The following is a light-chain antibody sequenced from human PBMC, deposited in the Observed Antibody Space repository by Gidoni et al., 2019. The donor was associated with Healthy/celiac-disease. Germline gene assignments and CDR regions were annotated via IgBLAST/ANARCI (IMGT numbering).Light chain of an antibody. CDR1: QSVSSY. V-gene: IGKV3-11*01. Sequence: EIVLTQSPATLSLSPRERATLSCRASQSVSSYLAWYQQKPGQAPRLLIYDASNRATGIPARFSGSGSGTDFTLTISSLEPEDFAVYYCQQRSNWLVTFGGGTKVEIK. J-gene: IGKJ4*01. CDR3: QQRSNWLVT. CDR2: DAS.